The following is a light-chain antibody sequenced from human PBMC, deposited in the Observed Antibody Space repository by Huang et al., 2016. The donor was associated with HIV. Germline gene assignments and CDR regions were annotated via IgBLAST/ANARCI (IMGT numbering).Light chain of an antibody. CDR2: ATS. V-gene: IGKV3D-15*01. J-gene: IGKJ4*01. Sequence: EIMMTQSPANLSVSPGRRATLSCRASQNVRNNLAWDQQKTGQAPRLLIYATSTSASGSPARFTGSGSGTEFTLTISGLQSEDFAIYDCQQYDNWPPGLTFGGGTKVEI. CDR1: QNVRNN. CDR3: QQYDNWPPGLT.